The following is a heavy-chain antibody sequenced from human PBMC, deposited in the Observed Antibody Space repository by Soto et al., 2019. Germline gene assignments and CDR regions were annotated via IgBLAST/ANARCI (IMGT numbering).Heavy chain of an antibody. J-gene: IGHJ6*02. CDR2: INPNSGGT. V-gene: IGHV1-2*04. Sequence: QVQLVQSGAEVKKPGASVKVSCKASGYTFTGYYMHWVRQAPGQGLVWMGWINPNSGGTNYAQKFQGWVTMTRDTSISTAYMELXRLRSDDTAVYYCAREGGIVVVPAAIEGRNYGMDVWGQGTTVTVSS. CDR3: AREGGIVVVPAAIEGRNYGMDV. CDR1: GYTFTGYY. D-gene: IGHD2-2*01.